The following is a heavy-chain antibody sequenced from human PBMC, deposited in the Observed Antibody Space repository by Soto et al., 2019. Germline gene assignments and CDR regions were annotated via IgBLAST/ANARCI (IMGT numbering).Heavy chain of an antibody. V-gene: IGHV3-74*01. CDR2: INSDGSST. Sequence: GGSLRLSCAASGFTFSSYWMHWVRQAPGKGLVWVSRINSDGSSTSYADSVKGRFTISRDNAKNTLYLQMNSLRAEATAGYYCAREPGIGAFDIWGQGTMVTVSS. D-gene: IGHD1-26*01. CDR3: AREPGIGAFDI. J-gene: IGHJ3*02. CDR1: GFTFSSYW.